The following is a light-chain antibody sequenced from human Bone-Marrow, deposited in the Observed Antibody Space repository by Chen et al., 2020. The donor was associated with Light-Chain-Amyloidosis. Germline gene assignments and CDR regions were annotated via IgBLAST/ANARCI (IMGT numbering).Light chain of an antibody. CDR2: AAS. CDR3: QQSYSTPYT. Sequence: DIQMTQSPSSLSASVGDRVTITCRASQSISSYLNWYQQKPGKAPKLLIYAASSLQSGVPSRFSGSGSGTDLTLTISSLQPEYFATYYCQQSYSTPYTFGQGTKLEIK. V-gene: IGKV1-39*01. J-gene: IGKJ2*01. CDR1: QSISSY.